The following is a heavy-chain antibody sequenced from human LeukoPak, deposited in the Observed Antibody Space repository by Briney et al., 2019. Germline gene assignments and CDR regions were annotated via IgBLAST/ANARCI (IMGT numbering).Heavy chain of an antibody. D-gene: IGHD3-22*01. Sequence: SETLSLTCAVYGGSFSGYYWSWIRQPPGKGLEWIAEINHSGTTNYNPSLKSRVTISADTSKNQFSLKLSSVTAADTAVYYCARSPVRHIVVVIKHYWYFDLWGRGTLVTVSS. CDR1: GGSFSGYY. CDR3: ARSPVRHIVVVIKHYWYFDL. V-gene: IGHV4-34*01. J-gene: IGHJ2*01. CDR2: INHSGTT.